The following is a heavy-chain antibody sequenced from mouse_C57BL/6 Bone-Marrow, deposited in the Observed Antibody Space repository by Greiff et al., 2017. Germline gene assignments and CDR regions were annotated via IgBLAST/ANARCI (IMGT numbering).Heavy chain of an antibody. Sequence: EVQVVESGGGLVQPGGSLKLSCAASGFTFSDYYMYWVRQTPEQRLEWVAYISNGGGSTYYPDTVKGRFTISRDNAKNTLYLQMSRLKSEDTAMYYCARHDYYFDYWGQGTTLTVSS. CDR2: ISNGGGST. V-gene: IGHV5-12*01. CDR3: ARHDYYFDY. J-gene: IGHJ2*01. CDR1: GFTFSDYY.